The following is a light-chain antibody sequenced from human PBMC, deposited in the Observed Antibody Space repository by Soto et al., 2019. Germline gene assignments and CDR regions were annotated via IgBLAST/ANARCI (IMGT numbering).Light chain of an antibody. CDR1: QSVSSSY. CDR2: GAS. CDR3: QHYNTWPWT. J-gene: IGKJ1*01. Sequence: EIVLTQSPGTLSLSPGERATLSCRASQSVSSSYLAWYQQKLGQAPRVVIYGASTRAAGIPARFSGSGSGTEFILTISSLQSEDFAFYYCQHYNTWPWTFGQGTKVDIK. V-gene: IGKV3-15*01.